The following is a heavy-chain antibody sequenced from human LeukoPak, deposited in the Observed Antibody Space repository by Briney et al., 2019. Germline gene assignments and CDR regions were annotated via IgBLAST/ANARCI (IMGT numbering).Heavy chain of an antibody. CDR2: IKQDGSEK. CDR1: GFIFSNYW. J-gene: IGHJ4*02. D-gene: IGHD3-3*01. CDR3: ARETEYYDFWSGYYL. Sequence: GGSLRLSCAASGFIFSNYWMSWVRQAPGKGLEWVANIKQDGSEKYYVDSVKGRFTISRDNAKNSLYLQMNSLRAEDTAVYYCARETEYYDFWSGYYLWGQGTLVTVSS. V-gene: IGHV3-7*03.